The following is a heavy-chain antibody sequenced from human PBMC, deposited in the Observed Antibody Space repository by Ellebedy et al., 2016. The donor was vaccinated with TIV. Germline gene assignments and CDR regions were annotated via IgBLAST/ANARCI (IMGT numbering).Heavy chain of an antibody. CDR3: ARVIRARFDP. CDR2: ISYSGST. V-gene: IGHV4-59*01. Sequence: GSLRLSCTVSGGSISTSYWSWIRQPPGKGLEWIGYISYSGSTNYNPSLKSRVAISVDTSKTQFSLKLSSVTAADTAVYYCARVIRARFDPWGQGTLVTVSS. CDR1: GGSISTSY. J-gene: IGHJ5*02.